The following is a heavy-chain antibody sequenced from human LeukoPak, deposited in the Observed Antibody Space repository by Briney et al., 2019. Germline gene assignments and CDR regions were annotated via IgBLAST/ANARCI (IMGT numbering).Heavy chain of an antibody. CDR2: IYYSGST. Sequence: SETLSLTCTVSGXSISSSSYYWGWIRQPPGKGLEWIGSIYYSGSTYYNPSLKSRVTISVDTSKNQFSLKLSSVTAADTAAYYCARLVVLGVVLPWGQGTLVTVSS. CDR3: ARLVVLGVVLP. V-gene: IGHV4-39*01. CDR1: GXSISSSSYY. J-gene: IGHJ5*02. D-gene: IGHD3-3*01.